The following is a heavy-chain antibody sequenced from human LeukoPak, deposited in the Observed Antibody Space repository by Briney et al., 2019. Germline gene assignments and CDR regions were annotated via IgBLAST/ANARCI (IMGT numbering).Heavy chain of an antibody. CDR3: ARVNSDDSSGRRNRYYYYYMDV. CDR1: GYTFTIYG. J-gene: IGHJ6*03. D-gene: IGHD3-22*01. V-gene: IGHV1-18*01. Sequence: ASVKVSCKASGYTFTIYGISWVRQAPGQGLEWMGWISAYNGNTNYAQKLQGRVTMTTDTSTSTAYMELRSLRSDDTAVYYCARVNSDDSSGRRNRYYYYYMDVWGKGTTVTVSS. CDR2: ISAYNGNT.